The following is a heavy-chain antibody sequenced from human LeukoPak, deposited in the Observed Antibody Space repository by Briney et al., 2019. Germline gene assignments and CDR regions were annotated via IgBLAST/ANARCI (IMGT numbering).Heavy chain of an antibody. J-gene: IGHJ5*02. CDR1: GFSLSNYW. Sequence: GGSLRLSCAASGFSLSNYWMNWVRQAPGKGLEWVSAISGSGGSTYYADSVKGRFTISRDNSKNTLYLQMNSLRAEDTAVYYCAKDPIQYSSSYFGWFDPWGQGTLVTVSS. D-gene: IGHD6-13*01. CDR3: AKDPIQYSSSYFGWFDP. V-gene: IGHV3-23*01. CDR2: ISGSGGST.